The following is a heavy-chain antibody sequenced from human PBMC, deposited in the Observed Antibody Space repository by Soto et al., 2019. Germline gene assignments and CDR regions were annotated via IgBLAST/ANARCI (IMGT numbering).Heavy chain of an antibody. J-gene: IGHJ4*02. D-gene: IGHD6-13*01. CDR1: GGTFSSYR. CDR3: VRDSGAKLSSS. Sequence: ASVKVSCKASGGTFSSYRINWVRQAPGQGLEWVGGIVPIYRTADYAQKFQGRVTITADESARTSYMELRSLKSQDTAAYYCVRDSGAKLSSSWGQGTLVTVSS. CDR2: IVPIYRTA. V-gene: IGHV1-69*13.